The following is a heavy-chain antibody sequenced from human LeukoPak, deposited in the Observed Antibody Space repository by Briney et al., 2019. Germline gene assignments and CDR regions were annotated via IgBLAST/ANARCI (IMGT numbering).Heavy chain of an antibody. V-gene: IGHV1-8*03. Sequence: GASVKVSCKASGYTFTSYDINWVRQATGQGLEWMGWMNPNSGNTGYAQKFQGRVTITRNTSIITAYMELSSLRSEDTAAYYCARSREWLGRWYFDFRGQGNLVTGSS. D-gene: IGHD6-19*01. CDR3: ARSREWLGRWYFDF. CDR1: GYTFTSYD. CDR2: MNPNSGNT. J-gene: IGHJ4*02.